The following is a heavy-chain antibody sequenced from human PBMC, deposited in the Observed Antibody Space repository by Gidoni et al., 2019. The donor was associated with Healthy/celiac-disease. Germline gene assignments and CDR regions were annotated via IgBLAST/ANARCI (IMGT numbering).Heavy chain of an antibody. Sequence: EVQLVESGGGLVQPGGSLKLSCAASGLPFSGSAMHCVRQASGKGLEWVGRIRSKANSYATAYAASVKGRFTIFRDDSKNTAYLQMNSLKTEDTAVYYCTRRAAAAGFYMDVWGKGTTVTVSS. CDR1: GLPFSGSA. V-gene: IGHV3-73*01. D-gene: IGHD6-13*01. CDR2: IRSKANSYAT. J-gene: IGHJ6*03. CDR3: TRRAAAAGFYMDV.